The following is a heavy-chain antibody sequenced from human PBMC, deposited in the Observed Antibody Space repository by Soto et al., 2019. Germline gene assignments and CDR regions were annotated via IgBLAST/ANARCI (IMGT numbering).Heavy chain of an antibody. J-gene: IGHJ4*02. CDR1: GGTFSSYT. V-gene: IGHV1-24*01. Sequence: GASVKVSSKASGGTFSSYTISWVRQAPGQGLEWMGGFDPEDGETIYAQKFQGRVTMTEDTSTDTAYMELSSLRSEDTAVYYCATLVWIFGVVISDYWGQGTLVTVSS. D-gene: IGHD3-3*01. CDR2: FDPEDGET. CDR3: ATLVWIFGVVISDY.